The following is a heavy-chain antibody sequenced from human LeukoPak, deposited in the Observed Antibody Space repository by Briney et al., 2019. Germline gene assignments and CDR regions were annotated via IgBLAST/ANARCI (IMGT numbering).Heavy chain of an antibody. V-gene: IGHV4-59*01. CDR3: AREDITGTASYFDY. CDR1: GGSISSYY. CDR2: IYYSGST. J-gene: IGHJ4*02. Sequence: SETLSLTCTVSGGSISSYYWSWIRQPPGRGLEWIGYIYYSGSTNYIPSLRSRLTISVDTSKNQFSLKLSSVTAADTAVYYCAREDITGTASYFDYWGQGTLVTVSS. D-gene: IGHD1-7*01.